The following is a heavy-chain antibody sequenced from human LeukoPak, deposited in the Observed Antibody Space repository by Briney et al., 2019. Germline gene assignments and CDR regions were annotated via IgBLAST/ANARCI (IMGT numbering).Heavy chain of an antibody. J-gene: IGHJ4*02. V-gene: IGHV3-48*03. Sequence: GGSLRLSCAASGFTFSSYEMNWVRQAPGKGLEWVSYISSSGNTIYYADSVKGRFTISRDNAKNSLYLQMNSLRAEDTAVYYCARQPAIAPFDYWGQGTLVAVSS. CDR3: ARQPAIAPFDY. D-gene: IGHD2-2*01. CDR2: ISSSGNTI. CDR1: GFTFSSYE.